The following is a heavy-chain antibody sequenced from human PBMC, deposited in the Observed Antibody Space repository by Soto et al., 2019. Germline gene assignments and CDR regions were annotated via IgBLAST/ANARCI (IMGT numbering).Heavy chain of an antibody. CDR1: GGSISSGGYY. CDR2: IYYSGST. Sequence: SETLSLTCTVSGGSISSGGYYWSWIRQHPGKGLEWIGYIYYSGSTYYNPSLKSRVTISVDTSKNQFSLKLSSVTAADTAVYYCARGGTATEVVPIFGVVTSSFDYWGQGTLVTVSS. D-gene: IGHD3-3*01. CDR3: ARGGTATEVVPIFGVVTSSFDY. J-gene: IGHJ4*02. V-gene: IGHV4-31*03.